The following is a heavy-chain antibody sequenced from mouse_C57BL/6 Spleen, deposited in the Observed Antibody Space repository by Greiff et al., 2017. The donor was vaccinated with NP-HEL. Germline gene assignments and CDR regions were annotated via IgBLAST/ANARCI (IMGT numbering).Heavy chain of an antibody. Sequence: VQLQQSGAELVRPGASVKLSCKASGYTFTDYYINWVKQRPGQGLEWIARIYPGSGNTYYNEKFKGKATLTAEKSSSTAYMQLSSLTSEDSAVYFCARGDHYDVEAYYFDYLGQGTTLTVSS. CDR3: ARGDHYDVEAYYFDY. D-gene: IGHD1-2*01. J-gene: IGHJ2*01. V-gene: IGHV1-76*01. CDR1: GYTFTDYY. CDR2: IYPGSGNT.